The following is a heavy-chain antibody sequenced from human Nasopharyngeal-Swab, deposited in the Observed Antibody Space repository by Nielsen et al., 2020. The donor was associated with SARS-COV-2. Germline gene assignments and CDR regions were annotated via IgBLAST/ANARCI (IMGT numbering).Heavy chain of an antibody. Sequence: GGSLRLSCAGSGFTLSTYWMSWVRQAPGKGLEWVANIKQDGSEKYYVDSVKGRFTVSRDNAKSALFLEMNSLKTEDTAVYYCMSEAVAGTGDAFDIWGQGTMVTVSS. CDR3: MSEAVAGTGDAFDI. V-gene: IGHV3-7*03. J-gene: IGHJ3*02. CDR2: IKQDGSEK. D-gene: IGHD6-19*01. CDR1: GFTLSTYW.